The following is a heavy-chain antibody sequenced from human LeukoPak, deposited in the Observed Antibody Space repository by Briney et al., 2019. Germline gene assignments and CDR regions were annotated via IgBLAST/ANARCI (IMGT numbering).Heavy chain of an antibody. Sequence: HPGGSLRLSCAASGFTFSSYGMHWVRQAPGKGLEWVSFIRYDGSNKYYADSVKGRFTISRDNSKNTLYLQMNSLRAEDTAVYYCARGTPSSSGWLYYGMDVWGQGTTVTVSS. J-gene: IGHJ6*02. CDR2: IRYDGSNK. D-gene: IGHD6-19*01. V-gene: IGHV3-30*02. CDR1: GFTFSSYG. CDR3: ARGTPSSSGWLYYGMDV.